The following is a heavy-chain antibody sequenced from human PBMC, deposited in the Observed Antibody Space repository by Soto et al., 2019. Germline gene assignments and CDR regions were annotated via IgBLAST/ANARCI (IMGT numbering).Heavy chain of an antibody. J-gene: IGHJ5*02. Sequence: PSETLSLTCAVYGGSFSGYYWSWIRQPPGKXLEWIGEINHSGSTNYNPSLKSRVTISVDTSKNQFSLKLSSVTAADTAVYYCARGRGPGDFWSGHKTYNRFDPWGQGTLVTVSS. CDR3: ARGRGPGDFWSGHKTYNRFDP. CDR1: GGSFSGYY. V-gene: IGHV4-34*01. CDR2: INHSGST. D-gene: IGHD3-3*01.